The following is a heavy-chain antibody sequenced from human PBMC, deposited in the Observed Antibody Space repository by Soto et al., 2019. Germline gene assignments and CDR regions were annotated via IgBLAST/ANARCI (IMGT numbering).Heavy chain of an antibody. CDR2: IIPILGIA. Sequence: QVQLVQSGAEVKKPGSSVKVSCKASGGTFSSYTISWVRQAPGQGLEWMGRIIPILGIANYAQKFQGRVTITADKSTSTAYMELSSLRSEDTAVYYCALVVWRGTAIPYYFDYWGQGTLVTVSS. V-gene: IGHV1-69*02. D-gene: IGHD2-21*02. CDR3: ALVVWRGTAIPYYFDY. CDR1: GGTFSSYT. J-gene: IGHJ4*02.